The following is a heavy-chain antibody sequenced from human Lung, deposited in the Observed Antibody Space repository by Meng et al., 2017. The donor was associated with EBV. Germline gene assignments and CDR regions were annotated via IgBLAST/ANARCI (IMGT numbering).Heavy chain of an antibody. CDR3: ASSRPLAGNWNYHY. CDR2: TYYRSKWHN. V-gene: IGHV6-1*01. J-gene: IGHJ4*02. CDR1: GDSVSSNSAA. D-gene: IGHD1-7*01. Sequence: LQCQQAGPRLVKPSQTLSLACAMSGDSVSSNSAAWTWSRQSQSRGLEWLGRTYYRSKWHNDYAVSVKSRITINPDTSKNQFSLQLNSVTPEDTAVYYCASSRPLAGNWNYHYWGQGTLVTVSS.